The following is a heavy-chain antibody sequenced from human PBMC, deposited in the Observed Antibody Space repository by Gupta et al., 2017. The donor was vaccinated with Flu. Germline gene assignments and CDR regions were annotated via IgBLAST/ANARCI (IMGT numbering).Heavy chain of an antibody. J-gene: IGHJ6*03. CDR3: ARAQPGYNWNDRNYYMDV. V-gene: IGHV1-69*01. Sequence: QVQLVQSGAEVKKPGSSVKVSCKASGGTFSSYAISWVRQAPGQGLEWMGGIIPIFGTANYAQKFQGRVTITADESTSTAYMELSSLRSEDTAVYYCARAQPGYNWNDRNYYMDVWGKGTTVTVSS. D-gene: IGHD1-1*01. CDR1: GGTFSSYA. CDR2: IIPIFGTA.